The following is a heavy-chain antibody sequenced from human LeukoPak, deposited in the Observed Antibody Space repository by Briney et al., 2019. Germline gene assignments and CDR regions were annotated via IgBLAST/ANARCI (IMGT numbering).Heavy chain of an antibody. CDR1: GFSVRSYY. V-gene: IGHV4-59*02. J-gene: IGHJ4*02. CDR2: IYYSGST. Sequence: SETLSLTCTVSGFSVRSYYWSWIRQPPGKGLEWIGYIYYSGSTNYNPSLKSRVTISVDTSKNQFSLKLSSVTAADTAVYYCAREKGDTVDYWGQGTLVTVSS. D-gene: IGHD3-16*01. CDR3: AREKGDTVDY.